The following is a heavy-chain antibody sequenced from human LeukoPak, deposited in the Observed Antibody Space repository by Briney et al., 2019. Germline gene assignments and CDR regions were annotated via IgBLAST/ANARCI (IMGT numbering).Heavy chain of an antibody. V-gene: IGHV3-21*01. J-gene: IGHJ4*02. D-gene: IGHD3-3*01. CDR3: ARMEGDYFDY. CDR2: ISSSSSYI. Sequence: PGGSLRLSCAASGFTFSSYWMHWVRQTPGKGLEWVSSISSSSSYIYYADSVEGRFTISRDNAKNSLYLQMNSLRAEDTAVYYCARMEGDYFDYWGQGTLVTVSS. CDR1: GFTFSSYW.